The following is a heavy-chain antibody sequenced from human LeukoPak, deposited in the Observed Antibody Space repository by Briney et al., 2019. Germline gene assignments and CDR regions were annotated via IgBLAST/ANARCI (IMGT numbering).Heavy chain of an antibody. J-gene: IGHJ4*02. CDR1: GGSISSYY. D-gene: IGHD5-24*01. CDR3: ARGGRWLQLSYFDY. Sequence: SETLSLTCTVSGGSISSYYWSWIRQPPWKGLEWIGYIYYSGSTNYNPSLKSRVTISVDTSKNQFSLKLSSVTAADTAVYYCARGGRWLQLSYFDYWGQGTLVTVPP. CDR2: IYYSGST. V-gene: IGHV4-59*01.